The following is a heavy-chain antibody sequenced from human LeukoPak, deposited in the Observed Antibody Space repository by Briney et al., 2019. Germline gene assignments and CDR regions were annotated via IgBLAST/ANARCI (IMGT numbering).Heavy chain of an antibody. J-gene: IGHJ3*02. CDR1: GYTFTVYY. CDR2: INPNIDGK. Sequence: ASAKVSCKAPGYTFTVYYMYRVRQTPQPRGEWVGWINPNIDGKNYAQKFQGWVTMTRDTSISTAYMELSRLRSDDTAVYYCARDLEALYDSSGYYSHDAFDIWGQGTMVTVSS. CDR3: ARDLEALYDSSGYYSHDAFDI. D-gene: IGHD3-22*01. V-gene: IGHV1-2*04.